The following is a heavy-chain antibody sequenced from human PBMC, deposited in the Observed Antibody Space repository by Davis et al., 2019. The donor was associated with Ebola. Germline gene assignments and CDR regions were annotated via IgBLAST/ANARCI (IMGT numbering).Heavy chain of an antibody. D-gene: IGHD3-22*01. CDR2: IYSGGST. J-gene: IGHJ4*02. CDR3: ARDPSYDSWYFDY. Sequence: PGGSLRLSCAASGFTVSSNYMSWVRQAPGKGLEWVSVIYSGGSTYYADSVKGRFTISRDNAKNSLYLQMNSLRAGDTAVYYCARDPSYDSWYFDYWGQGTLVTVSS. V-gene: IGHV3-66*01. CDR1: GFTVSSNY.